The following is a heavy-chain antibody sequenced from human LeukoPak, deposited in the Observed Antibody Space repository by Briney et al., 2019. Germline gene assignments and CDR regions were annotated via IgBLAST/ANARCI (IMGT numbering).Heavy chain of an antibody. Sequence: PSETLSLTCSVSGGSISSDYYTWIRQPPGKGLEWIGEINHSGSTNYNPSLKSRVTISVDTSKNQFSLKLSSVTAADTAVYYCARGDSGSYWDWGQGTLVTVSS. CDR1: GGSISSDY. CDR2: INHSGST. D-gene: IGHD3-10*01. J-gene: IGHJ4*02. V-gene: IGHV4-34*01. CDR3: ARGDSGSYWD.